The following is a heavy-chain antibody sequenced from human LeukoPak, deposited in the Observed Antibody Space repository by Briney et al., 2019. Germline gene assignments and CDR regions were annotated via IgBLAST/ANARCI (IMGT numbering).Heavy chain of an antibody. CDR2: INPSGGST. V-gene: IGHV1-46*01. D-gene: IGHD3-22*01. J-gene: IGHJ4*02. Sequence: ASVKVSCKASGYTFTSYYMHWVRQAPGQGLEWMGLINPSGGSTSYAQKFQGRVTMTRDTSTSTVYMELSSLRSEDTAVYYCARVRYYYDSSGYYYDPYYFDYWGQGTLVTVSS. CDR3: ARVRYYYDSSGYYYDPYYFDY. CDR1: GYTFTSYY.